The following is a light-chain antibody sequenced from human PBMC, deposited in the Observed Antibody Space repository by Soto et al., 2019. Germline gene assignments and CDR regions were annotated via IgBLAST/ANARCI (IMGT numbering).Light chain of an antibody. CDR2: DVN. V-gene: IGLV2-14*01. CDR3: TSYASGSSHVV. CDR1: SSDIGGYDY. J-gene: IGLJ2*01. Sequence: QSALTQPASVSGSPGQSITLSCTGTSSDIGGYDYVSWYQRHPGKAPKLIIYDVNNWPSGVSNRFSGSKSGNTASLTISGLQAEDEADYYCTSYASGSSHVVFGGGTQLTVL.